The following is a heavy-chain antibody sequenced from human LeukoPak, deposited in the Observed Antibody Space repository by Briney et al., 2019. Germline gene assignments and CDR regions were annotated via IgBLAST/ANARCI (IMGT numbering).Heavy chain of an antibody. CDR1: GFTFSSYS. J-gene: IGHJ4*02. D-gene: IGHD6-19*01. V-gene: IGHV3-21*04. Sequence: GGSLRLSCAASGFTFSSYSMKWVRQAPGKGLEWVSSISSSSSYIYYVDSVKGRFTISRDNAKNSLYLQMNSLRADDTAVYYCAKASSSGWYYFDYWGQGTLVTVSS. CDR3: AKASSSGWYYFDY. CDR2: ISSSSSYI.